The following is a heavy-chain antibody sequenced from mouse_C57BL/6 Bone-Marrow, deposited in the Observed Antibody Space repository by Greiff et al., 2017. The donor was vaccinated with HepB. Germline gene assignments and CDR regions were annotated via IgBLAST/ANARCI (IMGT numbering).Heavy chain of an antibody. D-gene: IGHD1-1*01. CDR1: GFVFIDYS. J-gene: IGHJ3*01. V-gene: IGHV7-4*01. CDR3: VKAVSSGSSYTWFAY. CDR2: IRNKVNGYTT. Sequence: EVQRVESGGGLVQPGSSLRLSCAASGFVFIDYSMSWVRQLPGKATEWLALIRNKVNGYTTDYSASVKGRFTISRDNSQNILYLQMNTLRAEDSATYYCVKAVSSGSSYTWFAYWGQGTLVTVSA.